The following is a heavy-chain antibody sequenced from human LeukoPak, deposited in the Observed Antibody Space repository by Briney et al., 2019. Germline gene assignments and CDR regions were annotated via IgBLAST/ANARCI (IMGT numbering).Heavy chain of an antibody. J-gene: IGHJ4*02. CDR2: VVGNGGTT. V-gene: IGHV3-64*02. Sequence: GGSLRLSCAASGFTFTTYTVHWIRQAPGKGLEYVSAVVGNGGTTYYADSVRGRFTISRDNSKNTVYLQMGSLRAEDTAVYYCARERAYYYFDYWGQGAQVTVSS. CDR3: ARERAYYYFDY. CDR1: GFTFTTYT. D-gene: IGHD2-21*01.